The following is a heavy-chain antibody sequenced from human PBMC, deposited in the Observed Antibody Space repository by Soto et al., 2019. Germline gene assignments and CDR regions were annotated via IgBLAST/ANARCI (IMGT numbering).Heavy chain of an antibody. V-gene: IGHV4-39*01. D-gene: IGHD3-22*01. CDR3: ARDYYDSSDYTTNWFDP. J-gene: IGHJ5*02. CDR1: GGSISNSRYY. Sequence: PSETLSLTCTVSGGSISNSRYYWAWIRQPPGKGLEWIGSIYHTGNTYYNPSLRSRVTISVDTSKNQFSLKLTSATAADTAVYYCARDYYDSSDYTTNWFDPWGQGTLVTVSS. CDR2: IYHTGNT.